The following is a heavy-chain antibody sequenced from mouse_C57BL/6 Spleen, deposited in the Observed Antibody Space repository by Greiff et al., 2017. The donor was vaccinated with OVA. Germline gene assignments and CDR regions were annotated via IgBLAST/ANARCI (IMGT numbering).Heavy chain of an antibody. J-gene: IGHJ3*01. CDR2: IYPSDSET. CDR3: AMDLYYYGSIFAY. V-gene: IGHV1-61*01. Sequence: VQLQQPGAELVRPGSSVKLSCKASGYTFTSYWMDWVKQRPGQGLEWIGNIYPSDSETHYNQKFKDKATLTVDKSSSTAYMQLSSLTSEDSAVYYCAMDLYYYGSIFAYWGQGTLVTVSA. D-gene: IGHD1-1*01. CDR1: GYTFTSYW.